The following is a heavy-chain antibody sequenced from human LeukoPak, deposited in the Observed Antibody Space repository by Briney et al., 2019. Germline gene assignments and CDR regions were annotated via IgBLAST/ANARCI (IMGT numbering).Heavy chain of an antibody. Sequence: PGGSLRLSCAASGFTLDDYAMHWVRQAPGKGLEWVSLISRDGGRTYYADSVRGRFTISRDSSKNSLYLQMNSLRTEDTALYYCARCLYSSGWYAGYWGQGTQGTMSS. CDR1: GFTLDDYA. J-gene: IGHJ4*02. CDR2: ISRDGGRT. CDR3: ARCLYSSGWYAGY. V-gene: IGHV3-43*02. D-gene: IGHD6-19*01.